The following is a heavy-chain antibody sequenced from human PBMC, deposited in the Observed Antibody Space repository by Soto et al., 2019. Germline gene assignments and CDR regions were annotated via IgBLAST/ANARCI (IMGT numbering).Heavy chain of an antibody. CDR1: GGSISRGGYY. V-gene: IGHV4-31*03. CDR2: IYYSGGT. Sequence: QVQLQESGPGLVKPSQTLSLTCTVSGGSISRGGYYWSWIRQHPGKGLEGIGYIYYSGGTYYNPSLKSRVPISVDASENQCAPRLSSVPAADTAVYYCARKDSGYADYMDVWGKGTTVTVSS. J-gene: IGHJ6*03. D-gene: IGHD5-12*01. CDR3: ARKDSGYADYMDV.